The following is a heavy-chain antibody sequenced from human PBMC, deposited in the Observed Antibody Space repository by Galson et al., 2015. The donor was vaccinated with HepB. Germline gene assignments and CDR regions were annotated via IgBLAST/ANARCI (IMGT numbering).Heavy chain of an antibody. D-gene: IGHD1-7*01. J-gene: IGHJ6*02. V-gene: IGHV3-33*08. Sequence: SLRLSCAASGFTFESYGMHWVRQAPGKGLEWVAAIWFDGSNEHHAESVRGRFTISRDNSKNMLYLQMNSLRAEDTAVYYCARELRGGTTNYYYYYGMDVWGHGTTVAVSS. CDR3: ARELRGGTTNYYYYYGMDV. CDR1: GFTFESYG. CDR2: IWFDGSNE.